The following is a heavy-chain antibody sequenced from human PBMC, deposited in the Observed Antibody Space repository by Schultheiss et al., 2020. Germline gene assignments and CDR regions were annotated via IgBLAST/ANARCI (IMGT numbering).Heavy chain of an antibody. CDR2: IEKDGSGK. Sequence: GESLKISCAASGFTISQYYMTWVRQAPGKGLEWVANIEKDGSGKYYVDSVKGRFAISRDDTRNSLYLQMSSLRDEDTAVYYCARDLFQFYAFEMWGQGTMVTVSS. J-gene: IGHJ3*02. V-gene: IGHV3-7*01. CDR3: ARDLFQFYAFEM. CDR1: GFTISQYY.